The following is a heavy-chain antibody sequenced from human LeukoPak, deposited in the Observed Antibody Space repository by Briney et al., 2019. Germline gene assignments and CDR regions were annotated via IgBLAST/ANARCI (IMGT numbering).Heavy chain of an antibody. CDR2: IYYSGST. CDR1: GGSISSGVYY. CDR3: ARSSMVRGVMVTCDS. D-gene: IGHD3-10*01. Sequence: SETLSLTCTVSGGSISSGVYYWSWIRQHPGKGLEWIGYIYYSGSTYYNPSLKSRVTISLDTPTNQFSLKLSSVTVADTAVYYCARSSMVRGVMVTCDSWGQGTLVTVSS. V-gene: IGHV4-31*03. J-gene: IGHJ4*02.